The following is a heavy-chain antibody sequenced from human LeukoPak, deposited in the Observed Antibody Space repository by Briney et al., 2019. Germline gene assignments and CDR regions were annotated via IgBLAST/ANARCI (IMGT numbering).Heavy chain of an antibody. Sequence: GGSLRLSCAASGFTVSSNYMSWVRQAPGKGLEWVSVIYSGGSTYYADSVKGRFTISRDNSKNTLYLQMNSLRAGDTAVYYCARGVDEGAFDIWGQGTMVTVSS. J-gene: IGHJ3*02. CDR1: GFTVSSNY. V-gene: IGHV3-53*01. CDR3: ARGVDEGAFDI. CDR2: IYSGGST.